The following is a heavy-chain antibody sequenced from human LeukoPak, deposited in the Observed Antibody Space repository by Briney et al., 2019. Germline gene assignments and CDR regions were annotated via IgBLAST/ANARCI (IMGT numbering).Heavy chain of an antibody. CDR3: ARGQEQFSSPWQWGPRRKNFYYYGMDV. D-gene: IGHD6-19*01. V-gene: IGHV3-66*01. CDR2: ISSDGNT. Sequence: GGSLRLSCAASGFTVSSSSMNWVRLGPGKGLEWVSVISSDGNTYYADSVKGRFTISRDNSRNTLSLQMYGLRADDTAVYYCARGQEQFSSPWQWGPRRKNFYYYGMDVWGQGTTVTVSS. J-gene: IGHJ6*02. CDR1: GFTVSSSS.